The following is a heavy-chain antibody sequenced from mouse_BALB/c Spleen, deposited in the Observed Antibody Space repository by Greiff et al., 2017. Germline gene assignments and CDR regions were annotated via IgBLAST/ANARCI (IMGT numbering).Heavy chain of an antibody. V-gene: IGHV5-9*03. Sequence: EVKLMESGGGLVKPGGSLKLSCAASGFTFSSYTMSWVRQTPEKRLEWFATISSGGGNTYYPDSVKGRFTISRDNAKNNLYLQMSSLRSEDTALYYCARSDYDYDQFAYWGQGTLVTVSA. CDR3: ARSDYDYDQFAY. J-gene: IGHJ3*01. CDR1: GFTFSSYT. CDR2: ISSGGGNT. D-gene: IGHD2-4*01.